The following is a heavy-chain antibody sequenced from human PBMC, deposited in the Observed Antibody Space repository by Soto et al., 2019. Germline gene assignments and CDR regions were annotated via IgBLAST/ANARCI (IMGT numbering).Heavy chain of an antibody. D-gene: IGHD7-27*01. CDR2: IMPIVGTA. J-gene: IGHJ6*02. CDR3: ALGNAMDV. Sequence: QVQLVQSGAEVKKPGSSVKVSCRASGGTFSSFSINWVRQAPGQGLEWMGGIMPIVGTASYAQKFQGRVTITADGSTSTAHMELSSLRSEDTAVYYCALGNAMDVWGQGTTLTVSS. V-gene: IGHV1-69*01. CDR1: GGTFSSFS.